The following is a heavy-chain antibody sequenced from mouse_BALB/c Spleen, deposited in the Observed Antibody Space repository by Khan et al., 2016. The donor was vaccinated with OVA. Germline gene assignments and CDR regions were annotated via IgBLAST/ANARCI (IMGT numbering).Heavy chain of an antibody. CDR3: AIPAYDGYYDY. V-gene: IGHV1S137*01. J-gene: IGHJ2*01. D-gene: IGHD2-3*01. CDR2: ISPYSGST. Sequence: QVQLKQSGPELVRPGVSVKISCKGSGYTFTDYAMHWVKQSHAQGLEWIGLISPYSGSTKYNPKFKGKVTMTVDTSSSAAYLELARLTSEDTAIYYCAIPAYDGYYDYWGQGTALTVSS. CDR1: GYTFTDYA.